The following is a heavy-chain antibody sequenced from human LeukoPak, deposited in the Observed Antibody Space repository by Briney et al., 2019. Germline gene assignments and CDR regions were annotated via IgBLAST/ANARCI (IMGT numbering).Heavy chain of an antibody. J-gene: IGHJ3*02. CDR1: GGSISSSNW. D-gene: IGHD3-16*02. Sequence: PSETLSLTCAVSGGSISSSNWWSWVRPPPGKGLGGIGEIYHSGSTNYNPSLKSRVTISVDTSKNQFSLKLSSVTAADTAVYYCARHGIYRSRDAFDIWGQGTMVTVSS. CDR2: IYHSGST. CDR3: ARHGIYRSRDAFDI. V-gene: IGHV4-4*02.